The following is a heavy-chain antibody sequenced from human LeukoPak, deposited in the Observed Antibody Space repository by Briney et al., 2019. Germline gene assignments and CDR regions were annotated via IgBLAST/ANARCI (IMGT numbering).Heavy chain of an antibody. CDR3: ARDSRESDAFDI. Sequence: PGGSLRLSCVASGFTFSNYGMHWVRQAPGKGLEWVANIKQDGSEKYYVDSVKGRFTISRDNTKNSLYLQMNSLRAEDTAVYYCARDSRESDAFDIWGQGTMVTVSS. CDR2: IKQDGSEK. D-gene: IGHD3-10*01. CDR1: GFTFSNYG. J-gene: IGHJ3*02. V-gene: IGHV3-7*01.